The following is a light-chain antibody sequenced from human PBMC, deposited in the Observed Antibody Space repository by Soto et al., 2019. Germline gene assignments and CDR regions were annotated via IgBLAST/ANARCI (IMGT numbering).Light chain of an antibody. CDR2: DAS. J-gene: IGKJ1*01. CDR1: QSISSR. Sequence: DIQMTQSPSTLSACVGDRVTITCRASQSISSRLAWYQQKPGKAPQLLIYDASSLKSGVPSRFSGSGSGTEFTLTVSSLQPDDFATYYCQQYNSYPWTFGQGTKVEIK. V-gene: IGKV1-5*01. CDR3: QQYNSYPWT.